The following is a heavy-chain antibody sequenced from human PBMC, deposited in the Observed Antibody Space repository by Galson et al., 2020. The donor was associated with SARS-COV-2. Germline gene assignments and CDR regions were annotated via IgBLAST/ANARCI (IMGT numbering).Heavy chain of an antibody. D-gene: IGHD5-12*01. CDR1: GFTFSSYG. CDR2: ISYDGSNK. Sequence: GGSLRLSCAASGFTFSSYGMHWVRQAPGKGLEWVAVISYDGSNKYYADSVKGRFTISRDNSKNTLYLQMNSLRAEDTAVYYCAKSWGGGYNLAVVDYWGQGTLVTVSS. V-gene: IGHV3-30*18. J-gene: IGHJ4*02. CDR3: AKSWGGGYNLAVVDY.